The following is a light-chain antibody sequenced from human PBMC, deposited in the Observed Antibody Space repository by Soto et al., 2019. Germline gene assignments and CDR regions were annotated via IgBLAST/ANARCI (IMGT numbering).Light chain of an antibody. CDR1: QSISTY. CDR2: AAS. V-gene: IGKV1-39*01. J-gene: IGKJ2*01. Sequence: DIQMTQSPSYLSASVGDRVTITCRASQSISTYVNWYQQKPGKAPQLLIHAASSLQGGVPSRFSGSGSGIDFTLTISSLHPEDFATYYCQQSYSIPYVFGQATKLEIE. CDR3: QQSYSIPYV.